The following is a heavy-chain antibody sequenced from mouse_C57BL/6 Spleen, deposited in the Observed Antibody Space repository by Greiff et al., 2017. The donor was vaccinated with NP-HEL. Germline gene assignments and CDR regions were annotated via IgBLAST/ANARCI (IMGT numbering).Heavy chain of an antibody. Sequence: VKLQQPGAELVRPGTSVKLSCKASGYTFTSYWMHWVKQRPGQGLEWIGVIDPSDSYTNYNQKFKGKATLTVDKSSSTAYMHLSSLTSEDAAVYFCARYGNYLAYWGQGTLLTVSA. CDR2: IDPSDSYT. D-gene: IGHD2-1*01. V-gene: IGHV1-59*01. CDR1: GYTFTSYW. J-gene: IGHJ3*01. CDR3: ARYGNYLAY.